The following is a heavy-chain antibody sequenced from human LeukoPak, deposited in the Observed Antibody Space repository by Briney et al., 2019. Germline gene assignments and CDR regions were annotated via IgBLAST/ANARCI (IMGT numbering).Heavy chain of an antibody. CDR3: ARGREGSSWYLHYLDV. CDR2: INHSGST. V-gene: IGHV4-38-2*02. D-gene: IGHD6-13*01. J-gene: IGHJ6*03. CDR1: GYSISSGYY. Sequence: PSETLSLTCTVSGYSISSGYYWGWIRQPPGKGLEWIGSINHSGSTNYNPSLKSRLTISVDTSKNQFSLKLSSVTAADTAMYYCARGREGSSWYLHYLDVWGKGTTVTVSS.